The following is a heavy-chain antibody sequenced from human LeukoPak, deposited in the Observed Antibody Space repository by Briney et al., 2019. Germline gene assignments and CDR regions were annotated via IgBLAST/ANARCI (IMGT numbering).Heavy chain of an antibody. CDR1: GGSISNHY. V-gene: IGHV4-59*11. D-gene: IGHD4-17*01. Sequence: KTSETLSLTCTVSGGSISNHYWTWIRQPPGKGLEWIGYISYSGSTNYNPSLRSRVTRSSNTSNNQISLRLSPVTAADTAVYYCARDPTTVTKGFDIWGLGTMVTVSP. J-gene: IGHJ3*02. CDR2: ISYSGST. CDR3: ARDPTTVTKGFDI.